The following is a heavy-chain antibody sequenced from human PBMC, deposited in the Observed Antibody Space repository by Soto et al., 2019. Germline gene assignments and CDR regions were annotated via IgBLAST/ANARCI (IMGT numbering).Heavy chain of an antibody. V-gene: IGHV4-30-4*01. Sequence: PSETLSLTCTVSGGSISSGGYYWSWIRQPPGKGLEWIGYIYYSGSTYYSPSLKSRVTISVDTSKNQFSLKLSSVTAADTAVYYCARELYYYGSGSYYNAPRFDPWGQGTLVTVSS. CDR3: ARELYYYGSGSYYNAPRFDP. CDR2: IYYSGST. D-gene: IGHD3-10*01. J-gene: IGHJ5*02. CDR1: GGSISSGGYY.